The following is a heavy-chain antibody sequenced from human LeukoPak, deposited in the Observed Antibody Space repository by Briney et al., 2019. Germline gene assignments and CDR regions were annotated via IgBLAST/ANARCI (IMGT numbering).Heavy chain of an antibody. CDR3: AKDRDGGYFDY. V-gene: IGHV3-33*06. CDR1: GFTFSSYG. J-gene: IGHJ4*02. CDR2: IWYDGSNK. Sequence: GGSLRLSCAASGFTFSSYGMHWVRQAPGKGLEWVAVIWYDGSNKYYADSVKGRFTISRDNSKNTLYLQMNSRRAEDTAVYYCAKDRDGGYFDYWGQGTLVTVSS. D-gene: IGHD3-10*01.